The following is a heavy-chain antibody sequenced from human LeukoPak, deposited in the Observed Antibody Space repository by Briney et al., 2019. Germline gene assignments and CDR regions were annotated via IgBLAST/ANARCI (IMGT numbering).Heavy chain of an antibody. CDR3: ARGAGSMVRGVIRANIDY. CDR1: GFTFSSYA. J-gene: IGHJ4*02. V-gene: IGHV3-64*02. D-gene: IGHD3-10*01. Sequence: GGSLRLSCAASGFTFSSYAMHWVRQAPGKGLEYVSAISSNGGSTYYADSVKGRFTISRDNSKNTPYLQMGSLRAEDMAVYYCARGAGSMVRGVIRANIDYWGQGTLVSVSS. CDR2: ISSNGGST.